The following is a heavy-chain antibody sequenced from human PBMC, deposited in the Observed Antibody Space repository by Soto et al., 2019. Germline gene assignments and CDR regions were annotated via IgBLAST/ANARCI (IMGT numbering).Heavy chain of an antibody. Sequence: GESLKISCTASGFTFGDYAMSWFRQAPGKGLEWVGFIRSKAYGGTTEYAASVKGRFTISRDDSKSIAYLQMNSLKTEDTAVYYCTRVGYSYEYGMDVWGQGTTVTVSS. CDR1: GFTFGDYA. CDR3: TRVGYSYEYGMDV. J-gene: IGHJ6*02. V-gene: IGHV3-49*03. D-gene: IGHD5-18*01. CDR2: IRSKAYGGTT.